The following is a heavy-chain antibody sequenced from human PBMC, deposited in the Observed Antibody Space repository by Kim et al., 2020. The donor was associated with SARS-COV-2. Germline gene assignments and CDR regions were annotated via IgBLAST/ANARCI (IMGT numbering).Heavy chain of an antibody. CDR1: GFTFSSYA. J-gene: IGHJ5*02. CDR2: ISGRGVST. CDR3: ATLNWFDP. Sequence: GGSLRLSCAASGFTFSSYAMSWVRQAPGKGLEWVSAISGRGVSTYYADSVKGRFTISRDNSKNTLYLQMNSQRAEDTAVYYCATLNWFDPWGQGTLVTVSS. V-gene: IGHV3-23*01.